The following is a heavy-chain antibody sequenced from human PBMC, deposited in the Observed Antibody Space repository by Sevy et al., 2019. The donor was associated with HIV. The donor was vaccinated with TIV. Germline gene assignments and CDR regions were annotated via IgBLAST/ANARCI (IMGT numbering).Heavy chain of an antibody. V-gene: IGHV3-9*01. Sequence: GGSLRLSCAASGFTFDDYAMHWVRQAPGKGLEWVSGISWNSVSIGYADSVKGRFTISRNNAKNSLYLQMNSLRAEDTALYYCAKDRGGDTIYGLVIFPYGMDVWGQGTAVTVSS. CDR1: GFTFDDYA. J-gene: IGHJ6*02. CDR2: ISWNSVSI. CDR3: AKDRGGDTIYGLVIFPYGMDV. D-gene: IGHD3-3*01.